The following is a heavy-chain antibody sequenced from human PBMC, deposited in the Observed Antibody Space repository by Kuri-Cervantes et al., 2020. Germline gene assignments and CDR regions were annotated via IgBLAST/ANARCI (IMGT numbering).Heavy chain of an antibody. Sequence: GESLKISCAASGFSFSTYFIHWVRQAPGKGLVWVSGVNRDGTSTRYADSVRGRFTISRDNAKTTIYLQMNSLRADDTALYYCAKDIDSSESSAIDYWGQGTLVTVSS. CDR1: GFSFSTYF. D-gene: IGHD3-22*01. CDR3: AKDIDSSESSAIDY. J-gene: IGHJ4*02. V-gene: IGHV3-74*01. CDR2: VNRDGTST.